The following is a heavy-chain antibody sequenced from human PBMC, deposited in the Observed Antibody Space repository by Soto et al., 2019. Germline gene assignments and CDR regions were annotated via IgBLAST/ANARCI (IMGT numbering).Heavy chain of an antibody. CDR2: ISFEGSNK. CDR3: AKDWETLVAGRFFDS. D-gene: IGHD5-12*01. J-gene: IGHJ4*02. CDR1: GFNFSEYA. Sequence: QVKLVESGGGVVQPGTSLRLSCAASGFNFSEYAMHWVRQSPGKGLEWLAIISFEGSNKYSANSVKGRFTISRDNSKNTLYLQMKNLGPEETAVFYLAKDWETLVAGRFFDSWGQGTPVTVSS. V-gene: IGHV3-30*18.